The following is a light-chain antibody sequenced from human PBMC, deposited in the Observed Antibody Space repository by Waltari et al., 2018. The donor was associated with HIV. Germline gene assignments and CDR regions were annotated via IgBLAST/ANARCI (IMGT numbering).Light chain of an antibody. Sequence: EIVLTQSPGTLSLSPGERATFSCGASQSVSSSHLAWYQQKPGQAPRLLIYGASNRATGIPDRFSGSGSGTDFTLTISRLEPEDFAVYFCQHYGNSQFTFGPGTKVHIK. CDR2: GAS. V-gene: IGKV3-20*01. J-gene: IGKJ3*01. CDR3: QHYGNSQFT. CDR1: QSVSSSH.